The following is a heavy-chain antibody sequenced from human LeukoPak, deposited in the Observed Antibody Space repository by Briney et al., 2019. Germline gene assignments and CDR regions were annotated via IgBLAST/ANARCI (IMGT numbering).Heavy chain of an antibody. Sequence: SETLSLTCAVYGGSFSGYYWSWIRQPPGKGLEWIGEINQSGSTNYNPSLKSRVTISVDTSKNQFSLKLSSVTAADTAVYYCARGARTIFGVVIKTRYFDYWGQGTLVTVSS. CDR1: GGSFSGYY. CDR2: INQSGST. D-gene: IGHD3-3*01. CDR3: ARGARTIFGVVIKTRYFDY. V-gene: IGHV4-34*01. J-gene: IGHJ4*02.